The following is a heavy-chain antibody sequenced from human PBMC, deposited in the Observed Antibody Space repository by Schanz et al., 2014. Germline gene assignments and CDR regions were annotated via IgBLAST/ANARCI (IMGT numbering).Heavy chain of an antibody. CDR1: GGSISSYY. D-gene: IGHD3-3*01. CDR2: IYTSGST. Sequence: QVQLQESGPGLVKPSETLSLTCTVSGGSISSYYWSWIRQPAGKGLEWIGRIYTSGSTNYNPSLKTRFTMSVDPSKNQFSLKLSSLTAADTAVYYCARDAHYDFWSGYYPPYYYYGMDVWGQGTTVTVSS. CDR3: ARDAHYDFWSGYYPPYYYYGMDV. J-gene: IGHJ6*02. V-gene: IGHV4-4*07.